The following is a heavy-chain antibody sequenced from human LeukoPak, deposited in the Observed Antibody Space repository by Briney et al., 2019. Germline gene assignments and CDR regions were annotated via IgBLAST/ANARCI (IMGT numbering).Heavy chain of an antibody. D-gene: IGHD2-15*01. CDR3: ASENSYCSGGSCANAFDI. J-gene: IGHJ3*02. CDR1: GGSISSGDYY. Sequence: SETLSLTCTVSGGSISSGDYYWSWIRQPPGKGLEWIGYSYYSGSTYYNPSLKSRVTLSVDTSKNQFSLKLSSVTGADTAVYYCASENSYCSGGSCANAFDIWGQGTMVTVSS. V-gene: IGHV4-30-4*01. CDR2: SYYSGST.